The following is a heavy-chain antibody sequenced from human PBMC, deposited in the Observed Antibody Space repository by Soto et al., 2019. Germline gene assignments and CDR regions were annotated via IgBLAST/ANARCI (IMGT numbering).Heavy chain of an antibody. CDR1: GLTCGSFA. J-gene: IGHJ4*02. CDR3: AKDDPRGVVVFTD. CDR2: ISGSGGST. D-gene: IGHD2-15*01. Sequence: VGSLRLSCTASGLTCGSFAMSWVRQVPRKGLEWVSAISGSGGSTYYADSVKGRFTISRGNSKNTLYLQMNSLRAEDTAVYYCAKDDPRGVVVFTDWGQGTLVPVSS. V-gene: IGHV3-23*01.